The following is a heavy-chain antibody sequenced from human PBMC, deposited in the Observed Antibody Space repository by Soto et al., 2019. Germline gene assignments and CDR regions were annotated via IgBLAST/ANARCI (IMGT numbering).Heavy chain of an antibody. D-gene: IGHD1-20*01. V-gene: IGHV3-30*18. CDR3: AKDQAIGYKTSYYFDY. Sequence: GGSLRLSCAASGFTFSSYGMHWVRQAPGKGLEWVAVISYDGSNKYYADSVKGRFTISRDNSKNTLYLQMNSLRAEDTAVYYCAKDQAIGYKTSYYFDYWGQGTLVTVSS. J-gene: IGHJ4*02. CDR2: ISYDGSNK. CDR1: GFTFSSYG.